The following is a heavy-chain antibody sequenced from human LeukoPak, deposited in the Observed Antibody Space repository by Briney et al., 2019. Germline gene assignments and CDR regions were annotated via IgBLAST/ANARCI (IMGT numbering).Heavy chain of an antibody. Sequence: GGSLRLSCAASGFTFSEYYMSWIRQAPGKGLEWISYISASGSSIQHADSVKGRFTISRDNAKNSLFLQMNSLRAEDTAVYYCARTSSALLDYWGQGTLVTVSS. CDR2: ISASGSSI. D-gene: IGHD3-16*01. V-gene: IGHV3-11*04. CDR1: GFTFSEYY. CDR3: ARTSSALLDY. J-gene: IGHJ4*02.